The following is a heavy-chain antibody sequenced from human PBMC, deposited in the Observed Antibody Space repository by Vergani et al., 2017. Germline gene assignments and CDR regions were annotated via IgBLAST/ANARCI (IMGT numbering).Heavy chain of an antibody. CDR3: AREQTGVLGYFDY. CDR1: GGSISSGGYY. Sequence: QVQLQESGPGLVKPSQTLSLTCTVSGGSISSGGYYWSWIRQHPVKGLAWIGYISYSGSTYYNPSLKSRVTISVETSKNQFSLKLSSVTAADTAVYYCAREQTGVLGYFDYWGQGTLVTVSS. CDR2: ISYSGST. V-gene: IGHV4-31*03. J-gene: IGHJ4*02. D-gene: IGHD7-27*01.